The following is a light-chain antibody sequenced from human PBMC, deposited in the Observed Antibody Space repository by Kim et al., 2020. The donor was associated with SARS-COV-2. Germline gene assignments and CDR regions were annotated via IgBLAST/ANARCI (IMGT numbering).Light chain of an antibody. CDR3: QQLNNWPPAVT. Sequence: PGESATRACRARQSIGVHVGWYQHKPGQAPRLLIYDAPNMATGIPDRFSVSESVTDFTPTISCLEPEDFVIYYCQQLNNWPPAVTFGGGTKVDIK. J-gene: IGKJ4*01. CDR2: DAP. CDR1: QSIGVH. V-gene: IGKV3-11*01.